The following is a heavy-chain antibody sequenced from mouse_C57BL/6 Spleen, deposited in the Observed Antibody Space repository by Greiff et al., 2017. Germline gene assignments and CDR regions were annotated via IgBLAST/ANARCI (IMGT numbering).Heavy chain of an antibody. J-gene: IGHJ4*01. CDR1: GYTFTSYT. CDR2: INPSSGYT. Sequence: VMLVESGAELARPGASVKMSCKASGYTFTSYTMHWVKQRPGQGLEWIGYINPSSGYTKYNQKFKDKATLTADKSSSTAYMQLSSLTSEDSAVYYCAICPVVAVYYAMDYWGQGTSVTVSS. CDR3: AICPVVAVYYAMDY. V-gene: IGHV1-4*01. D-gene: IGHD1-1*01.